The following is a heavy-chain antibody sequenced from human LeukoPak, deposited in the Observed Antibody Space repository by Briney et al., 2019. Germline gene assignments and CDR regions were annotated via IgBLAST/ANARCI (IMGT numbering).Heavy chain of an antibody. CDR3: ARDSYYYDSSGYPEY. CDR1: GFTFSSYA. D-gene: IGHD3-22*01. CDR2: ISYDGSNK. Sequence: GRSLRLSCAASGFTFSSYAMHWVRQAPGKGLEWVAVISYDGSNKYYADSVKGRFTISRDNSKNTLYLQMNSLRAEDTAVYYCARDSYYYDSSGYPEYWGQGTLVTVSS. V-gene: IGHV3-30-3*01. J-gene: IGHJ4*02.